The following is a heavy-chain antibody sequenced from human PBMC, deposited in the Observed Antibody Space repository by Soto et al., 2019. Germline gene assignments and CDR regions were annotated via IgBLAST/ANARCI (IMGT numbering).Heavy chain of an antibody. V-gene: IGHV3-66*04. CDR3: AGHSHKDY. CDR1: GFTVSSNY. CDR2: VYSGGST. J-gene: IGHJ4*02. Sequence: EVQLVESGGGLVQPGGSLRLSRAASGFTVSSNYVSWVRQAPGKGLEWVSVVYSGGSTYYADSVKGRFTSSRDNSKNTLYLQMNSLRAEDTAVYYCAGHSHKDYWGQGTLVTVSS.